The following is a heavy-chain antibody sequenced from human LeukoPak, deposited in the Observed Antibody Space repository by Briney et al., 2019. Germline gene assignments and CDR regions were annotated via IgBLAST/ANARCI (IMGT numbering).Heavy chain of an antibody. J-gene: IGHJ4*02. Sequence: PGGSLRLSCAASGFTFSSYAMSWVRQAPGKGLEWVSAISGSGGSTYYADSVKGRFIISRDNSKNTLYLQMNSLRAEDTAVYYRALAGQQLLPEYFDYWGQGTLVTVSS. CDR1: GFTFSSYA. V-gene: IGHV3-23*01. CDR3: ALAGQQLLPEYFDY. CDR2: ISGSGGST. D-gene: IGHD6-13*01.